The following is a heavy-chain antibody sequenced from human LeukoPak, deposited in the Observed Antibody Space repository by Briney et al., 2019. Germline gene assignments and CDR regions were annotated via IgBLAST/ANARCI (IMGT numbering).Heavy chain of an antibody. CDR3: ARGSPPRRNYDSRGYYSYYFDY. J-gene: IGHJ4*02. V-gene: IGHV1-18*01. CDR2: ISAYNGNT. D-gene: IGHD3-22*01. CDR1: GYTFTSYG. Sequence: ASVKVSCKASGYTFTSYGISWVRQAPGQGLEWMGWISAYNGNTHYAQNLQGRVTMTRDTSTSTVYMELRSLRSDNTAVYYCARGSPPRRNYDSRGYYSYYFDYWGQGTLVTVSS.